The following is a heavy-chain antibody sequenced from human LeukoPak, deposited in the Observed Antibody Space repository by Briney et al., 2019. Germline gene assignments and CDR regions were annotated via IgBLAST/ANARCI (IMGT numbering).Heavy chain of an antibody. V-gene: IGHV3-21*01. J-gene: IGHJ6*03. CDR3: ARDLSSSSWGYYYYYYMDV. D-gene: IGHD6-6*01. CDR2: ISTSSIYI. Sequence: TGGSLRLSCAASGFTFSSYSMNWVRQAPGKGLEWVSSISTSSIYIYYADSVKGRFTISRDNAKNSLYLQMNSLRAEDTAVYYCARDLSSSSWGYYYYYYMDVWGKGTTVTVSS. CDR1: GFTFSSYS.